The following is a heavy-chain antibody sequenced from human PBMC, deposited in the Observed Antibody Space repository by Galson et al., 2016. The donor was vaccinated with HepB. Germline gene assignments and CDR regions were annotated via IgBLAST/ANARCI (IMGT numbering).Heavy chain of an antibody. CDR1: GYTFTSYG. V-gene: IGHV1-3*01. D-gene: IGHD2-2*01. CDR2: INAAGGTT. Sequence: SVKVSCKASGYTFTSYGVHWVRQAPGQRLEWMGWINAAGGTTQYSQKFQGRVTITRDTSATSAHMELSSLRSEDTAVYFCAGPKSYCLSTGCGDAFDIWGQGTMVTVSS. J-gene: IGHJ3*02. CDR3: AGPKSYCLSTGCGDAFDI.